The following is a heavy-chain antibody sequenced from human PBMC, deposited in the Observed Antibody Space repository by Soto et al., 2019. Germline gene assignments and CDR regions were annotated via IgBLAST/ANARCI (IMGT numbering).Heavy chain of an antibody. Sequence: SETLSLTCTVSGGSISSSSYYWGWIRQPPGKGLEWIGSIYYSGSTYYNPSLKSRVTISVDTSKNQFSLKLSSVTAADTAVYYCARLHTENSSSWLREDAFDIWGQGTMVTVSS. J-gene: IGHJ3*02. CDR1: GGSISSSSYY. CDR2: IYYSGST. CDR3: ARLHTENSSSWLREDAFDI. V-gene: IGHV4-39*01. D-gene: IGHD6-13*01.